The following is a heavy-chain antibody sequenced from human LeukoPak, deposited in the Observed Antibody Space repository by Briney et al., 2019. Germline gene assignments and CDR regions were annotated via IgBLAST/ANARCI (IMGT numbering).Heavy chain of an antibody. D-gene: IGHD6-6*01. CDR2: INPNSGGT. J-gene: IGHJ5*02. Sequence: GASVKVSCKASGYTFTGYYMHWVRQAPGQGLEWMRWINPNSGGTNYAQKFQGRVTMTRDTSISTAYMELSRLRSDDTAVYYCARRQLVGPGFDPWGQGTLVTVSS. CDR1: GYTFTGYY. CDR3: ARRQLVGPGFDP. V-gene: IGHV1-2*02.